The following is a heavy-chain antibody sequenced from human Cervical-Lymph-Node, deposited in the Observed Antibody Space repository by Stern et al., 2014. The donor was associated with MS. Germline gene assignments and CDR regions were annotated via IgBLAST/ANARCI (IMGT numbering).Heavy chain of an antibody. V-gene: IGHV1-69*12. CDR2: IIPIIGTA. Sequence: QDQLVQSGAEVQKPGSSVKVSCRASGGTFSSSDISWVRQAPGQGLEWMGGIIPIIGTANYAQKYQGRVTITADESTSTAYMELSSLRSEDTAIYYCALGGFGHYFEYWGQGTLVTVSP. CDR3: ALGGFGHYFEY. CDR1: GGTFSSSD. D-gene: IGHD3-10*01. J-gene: IGHJ4*02.